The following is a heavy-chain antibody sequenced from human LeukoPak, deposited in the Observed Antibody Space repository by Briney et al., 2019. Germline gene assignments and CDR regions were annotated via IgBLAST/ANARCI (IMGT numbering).Heavy chain of an antibody. J-gene: IGHJ4*02. V-gene: IGHV4-30-2*01. Sequence: SETLSLTCTVSGGSISSGGYYWSWIRQPPGKGLEWIGYIYHSGSTYYNPSLKSRVTISVDRSKNQFSLKLSSVTAADTAVYYCAFGGYVFDYWGQGTLVTVSS. D-gene: IGHD5-12*01. CDR1: GGSISSGGYY. CDR3: AFGGYVFDY. CDR2: IYHSGST.